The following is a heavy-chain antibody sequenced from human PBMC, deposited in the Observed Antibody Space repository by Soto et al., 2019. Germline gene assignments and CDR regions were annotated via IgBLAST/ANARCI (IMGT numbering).Heavy chain of an antibody. J-gene: IGHJ6*02. Sequence: ASVEVSCKASGYTFTGYYIHWVRRAPGQGLEWMGWINPNSGGTNYAQKFQGRVTMTRDTSISTAYMELSRLRSDDTAVYYCARALYQLLWNYYGMDVWGQGTTVTVS. CDR1: GYTFTGYY. D-gene: IGHD2-2*01. CDR3: ARALYQLLWNYYGMDV. V-gene: IGHV1-2*02. CDR2: INPNSGGT.